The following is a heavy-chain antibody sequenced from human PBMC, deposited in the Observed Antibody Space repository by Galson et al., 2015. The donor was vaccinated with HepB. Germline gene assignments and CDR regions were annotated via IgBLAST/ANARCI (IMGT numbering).Heavy chain of an antibody. D-gene: IGHD2-21*02. CDR3: TKSGAGNDCPWSYFYCGMDV. V-gene: IGHV3-23*01. CDR2: ISRSGDGT. J-gene: IGHJ6*02. CDR1: GFTFSSHA. Sequence: SLRLSCAASGFTFSSHAMRWVRQAPGRGLEWVSVISRSGDGTYYADSVKGRFTISRDNSKNTLYLQMNSLRAEDTAIYYCTKSGAGNDCPWSYFYCGMDVWGQGTTVTVSS.